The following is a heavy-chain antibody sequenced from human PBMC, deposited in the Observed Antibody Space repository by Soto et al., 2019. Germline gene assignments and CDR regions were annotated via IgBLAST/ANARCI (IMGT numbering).Heavy chain of an antibody. CDR1: GGTFSSYA. J-gene: IGHJ5*02. Sequence: SVKVSCKASGGTFSSYAISWVRQAPGQGLEWMGGIIPILGTANYAQKFQGRVTITADESTSTAYMELSSLRSEDTAVYYCARGLSIFGVVNPSASWFDPWGQGTLVTVSS. CDR2: IIPILGTA. V-gene: IGHV1-69*13. D-gene: IGHD3-3*01. CDR3: ARGLSIFGVVNPSASWFDP.